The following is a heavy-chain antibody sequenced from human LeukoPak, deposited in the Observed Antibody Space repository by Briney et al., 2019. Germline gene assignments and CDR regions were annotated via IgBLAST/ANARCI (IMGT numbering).Heavy chain of an antibody. J-gene: IGHJ4*02. V-gene: IGHV3-21*01. CDR1: GFTFSSYS. Sequence: GGSLRLSCAASGFTFSSYSMNWVRQAPGKGLEWVSSISSSSSYIYYADSVKGRFTISRDNAKNSLYLQMNSLRAEDTAVYYCARERSVGATTWLDYWGQGTLVTVSS. CDR3: ARERSVGATTWLDY. CDR2: ISSSSSYI. D-gene: IGHD1-26*01.